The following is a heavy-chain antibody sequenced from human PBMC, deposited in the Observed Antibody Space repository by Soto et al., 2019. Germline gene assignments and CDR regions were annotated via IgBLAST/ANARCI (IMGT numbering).Heavy chain of an antibody. V-gene: IGHV1-8*01. J-gene: IGHJ5*02. CDR2: MNLNSGNT. CDR3: ATLRGYCSGGSCYAYNWFDP. Sequence: GASVKVSCKASGYTFTSYDINWVRQATGQGLEWMGWMNLNSGNTGYAQKFQGRVTMTRNTSISTAYMELSSLRSEDTAVYYCATLRGYCSGGSCYAYNWFDPWGQGTLVTVSS. D-gene: IGHD2-15*01. CDR1: GYTFTSYD.